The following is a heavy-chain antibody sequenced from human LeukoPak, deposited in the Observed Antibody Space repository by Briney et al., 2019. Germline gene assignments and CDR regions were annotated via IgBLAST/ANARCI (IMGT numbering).Heavy chain of an antibody. CDR1: GFTVSSNY. Sequence: GGSLRLSCAASGFTVSSNYMSWVRQAPGKGLEWVSVIYSGGSTYYADSVKGRFTISRDNAKNTLYLQMNSLRAEDTAVYYCARVGGYCTNGVCSIFDYWGQGTLVTVSS. D-gene: IGHD2-8*01. J-gene: IGHJ4*02. CDR3: ARVGGYCTNGVCSIFDY. CDR2: IYSGGST. V-gene: IGHV3-53*01.